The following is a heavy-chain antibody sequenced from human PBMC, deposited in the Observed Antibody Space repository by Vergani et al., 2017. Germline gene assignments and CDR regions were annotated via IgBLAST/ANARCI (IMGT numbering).Heavy chain of an antibody. CDR1: GGTFSSYA. D-gene: IGHD6-13*01. V-gene: IGHV1-69*01. CDR3: ARGRQQLTPDYYYYYGMDV. Sequence: QVQLVQSGAEVKKPGSSVKVSCKASGGTFSSYAISWVRQAPGQGLEWMGGIIPIFGTANYAQKLQGRVTITADESTSTAYMELSSLRSEDTAVYYCARGRQQLTPDYYYYYGMDVWGQGTTVTVSS. J-gene: IGHJ6*02. CDR2: IIPIFGTA.